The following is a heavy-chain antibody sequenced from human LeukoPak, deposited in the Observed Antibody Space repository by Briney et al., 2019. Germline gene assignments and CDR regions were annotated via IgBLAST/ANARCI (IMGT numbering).Heavy chain of an antibody. D-gene: IGHD2-2*01. Sequence: SVKVSCKADGYTFTNYGITWVRQAPGQGLEWMGGIIPIFGTANYAQKFQGRVTITADESTSTAYMELSSLRSEDTAVYYCARDILRGIVVVPAVNYYYYYGMDVWGKGTTVTVSS. CDR1: GYTFTNYG. CDR2: IIPIFGTA. CDR3: ARDILRGIVVVPAVNYYYYYGMDV. V-gene: IGHV1-69*13. J-gene: IGHJ6*04.